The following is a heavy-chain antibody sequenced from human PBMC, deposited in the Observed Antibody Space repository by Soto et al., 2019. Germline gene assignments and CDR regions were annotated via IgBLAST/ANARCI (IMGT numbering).Heavy chain of an antibody. Sequence: PSETLSLTCAVYGGSFSGYYWSWIRQPPGKGLEWIGEINHSGSTNYNPSLKSRVTISVDTSKNQFSPKLSSVTAADTAVYYCAREKGRITMVRGVMRNWFDPWGQGTLVT. V-gene: IGHV4-34*01. J-gene: IGHJ5*02. CDR2: INHSGST. D-gene: IGHD3-10*01. CDR3: AREKGRITMVRGVMRNWFDP. CDR1: GGSFSGYY.